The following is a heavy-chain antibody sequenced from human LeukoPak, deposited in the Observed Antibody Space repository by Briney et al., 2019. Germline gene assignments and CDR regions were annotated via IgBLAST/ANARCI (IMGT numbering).Heavy chain of an antibody. J-gene: IGHJ4*02. CDR2: IIPIFGTA. V-gene: IGHV1-69*05. D-gene: IGHD3-22*01. CDR3: AIISGYYDSSGYYHTYDY. Sequence: SVKVSCKASGCTFSSYAISWVRQAPGQGLEWMGRIIPIFGTANYAQKFQGRVTITTDESTSTAYMELSSLRSEDTAVYYCAIISGYYDSSGYYHTYDYWGQGTLVTVSS. CDR1: GCTFSSYA.